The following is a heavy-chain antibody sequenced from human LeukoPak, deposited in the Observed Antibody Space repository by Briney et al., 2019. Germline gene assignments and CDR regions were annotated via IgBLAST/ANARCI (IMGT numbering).Heavy chain of an antibody. V-gene: IGHV4-59*01. J-gene: IGHJ4*02. CDR2: IHHSGST. CDR1: GGSISTYS. D-gene: IGHD6-19*01. Sequence: KPSETLSLTCTVSGGSISTYSWTWIRQPPGKGLEWIGLIHHSGSTTYNPSLKSRVTISVDTSKNQFSLRLSSVSAADTAIYYCARGYSSGWYNFPYFDYWGQGTLVTVSS. CDR3: ARGYSSGWYNFPYFDY.